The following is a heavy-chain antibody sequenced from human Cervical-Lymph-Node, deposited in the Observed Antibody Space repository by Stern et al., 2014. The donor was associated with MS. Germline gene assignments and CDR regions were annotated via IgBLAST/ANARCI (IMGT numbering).Heavy chain of an antibody. CDR2: IRSSGSTT. D-gene: IGHD6-13*01. CDR3: AKGLYASSWYTLFDY. CDR1: GFTFSNYA. Sequence: QLVQSGGGLIQPGGSLRLSCAASGFTFSNYAMSWVRQAPGTGLEWVSAIRSSGSTTYYADSVKGRFTISRDNSMNTLYLQMNSLSAEDTAVYYCAKGLYASSWYTLFDYWGQGTLVTVSS. V-gene: IGHV3-23*04. J-gene: IGHJ4*02.